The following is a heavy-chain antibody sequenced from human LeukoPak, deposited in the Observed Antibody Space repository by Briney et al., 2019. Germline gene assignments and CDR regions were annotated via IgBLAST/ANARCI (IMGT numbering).Heavy chain of an antibody. CDR2: IYPRDSDA. CDR1: GYSFITSG. Sequence: GESLKISCQASGYSFITSGIGWVRQMPGKGLEWMGVIYPRDSDARYSPSFQGQVTISVDKSINTAYLQWSSLKASDTAIYYCGRQYYSSGSLDYWGQGTLVTVAS. J-gene: IGHJ4*02. V-gene: IGHV5-51*01. D-gene: IGHD6-19*01. CDR3: GRQYYSSGSLDY.